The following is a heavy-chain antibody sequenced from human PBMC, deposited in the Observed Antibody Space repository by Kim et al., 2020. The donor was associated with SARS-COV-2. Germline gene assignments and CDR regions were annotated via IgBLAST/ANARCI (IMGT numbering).Heavy chain of an antibody. J-gene: IGHJ4*02. CDR3: TTGAHYYDSSGYYYFDY. V-gene: IGHV3-15*01. Sequence: VKGRLTISREDTKNTLYLQMNSLKTEDTAVYYCTTGAHYYDSSGYYYFDYWGQGTLVTVSS. D-gene: IGHD3-22*01.